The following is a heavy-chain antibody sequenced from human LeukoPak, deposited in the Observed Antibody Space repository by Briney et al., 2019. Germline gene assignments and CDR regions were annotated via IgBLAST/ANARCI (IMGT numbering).Heavy chain of an antibody. CDR2: INHSGST. Sequence: SETLSLTCAVYGGSFSGYYWSWIRQPPGKGLEWIGEINHSGSTNYNPSLKSRVTISVDTSKNQFSLKLSSVTAADTAVYYCARDRAITRHMDVWGKGTTVTVSS. D-gene: IGHD3-10*01. J-gene: IGHJ6*03. V-gene: IGHV4-34*01. CDR3: ARDRAITRHMDV. CDR1: GGSFSGYY.